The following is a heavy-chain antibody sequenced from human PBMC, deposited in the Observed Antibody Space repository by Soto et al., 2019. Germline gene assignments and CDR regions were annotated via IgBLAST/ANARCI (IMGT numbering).Heavy chain of an antibody. CDR2: IKQDGSDR. Sequence: PGGSLRLSCAASGFTFRGYSMSWVRQAPGKGLEWVANIKQDGSDRYYVDSVKGRFTISRDNAKNSLYLQMNSLRAEDTALYYCARDLYGDYWFDPWGQGTLVTVSS. CDR3: ARDLYGDYWFDP. D-gene: IGHD4-17*01. CDR1: GFTFRGYS. J-gene: IGHJ5*02. V-gene: IGHV3-7*05.